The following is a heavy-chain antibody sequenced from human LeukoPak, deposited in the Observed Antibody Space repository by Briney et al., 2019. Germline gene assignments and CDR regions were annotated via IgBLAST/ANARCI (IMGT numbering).Heavy chain of an antibody. D-gene: IGHD3-10*01. J-gene: IGHJ5*02. CDR3: IRGGDGFDP. CDR1: GFTFSNYD. Sequence: GSLRLSCAASGFTFSNYDMHWVRQATGKGLEWVSAIDTAGHTYYIDSVKGRFTISRENAKNSLYLQMNSLRAGDTAVYYCIRGGDGFDPWGQGTLVTVS. CDR2: IDTAGHT. V-gene: IGHV3-13*01.